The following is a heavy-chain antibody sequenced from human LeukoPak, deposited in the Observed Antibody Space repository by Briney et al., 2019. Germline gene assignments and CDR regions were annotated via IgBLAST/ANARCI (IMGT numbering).Heavy chain of an antibody. CDR3: AREGVGGAGTNAFDI. CDR2: INPNSGGT. Sequence: ASVKVSCKASGGTFSSYAISWVRQAPGQGLEWMGWINPNSGGTNYAQKFQGRVTMTRDTSISTAYMELSRLRSDDTAVYYCAREGVGGAGTNAFDIWGQGTMVTVSS. J-gene: IGHJ3*02. CDR1: GGTFSSYA. V-gene: IGHV1-2*02. D-gene: IGHD1-7*01.